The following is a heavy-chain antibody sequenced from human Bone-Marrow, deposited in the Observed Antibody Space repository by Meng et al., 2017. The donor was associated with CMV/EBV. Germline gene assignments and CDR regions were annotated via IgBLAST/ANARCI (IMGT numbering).Heavy chain of an antibody. V-gene: IGHV1-2*02. Sequence: GPLVRLGAEVKMPGASVKVSCKASGYTLTDYYIHWVRQAPGQWLEWMGWINPNTDTNYAQNFQGRVTMTRDMSINTAYMELSRLTSGDTAVYYCARSSGWSRFDYWGQGTLVTVAS. D-gene: IGHD6-19*01. CDR3: ARSSGWSRFDY. J-gene: IGHJ4*02. CDR1: GYTLTDYY. CDR2: INPNTDT.